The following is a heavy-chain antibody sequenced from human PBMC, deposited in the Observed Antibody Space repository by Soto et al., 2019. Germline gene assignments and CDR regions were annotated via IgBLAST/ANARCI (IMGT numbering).Heavy chain of an antibody. CDR2: IYPGDSDT. CDR3: SSLADVAARLVCFDS. CDR1: RYNVASYW. V-gene: IGHV5-51*01. D-gene: IGHD6-6*01. J-gene: IGHJ5*01. Sequence: AESLQISGKGSRYNVASYWIGWVRQMPGKGLEWMGIIYPGDSDTRYSPSFQGQVTISADKSISTAYLQWSSLKASDTAMYYCSSLADVAARLVCFDSCGPGPLVTL.